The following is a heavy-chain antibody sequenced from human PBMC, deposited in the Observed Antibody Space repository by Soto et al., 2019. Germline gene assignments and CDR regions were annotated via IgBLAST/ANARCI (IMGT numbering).Heavy chain of an antibody. V-gene: IGHV3-48*02. CDR1: GFTLSSYS. CDR3: ARGRSSRWYFDY. D-gene: IGHD6-13*01. Sequence: EVQLVESGGALVQPGGSLRLSCATSGFTLSSYSMIWVRQAPGKGLEWISYITSSSSTTYYADSVKGRFTISRDNANNSLFLQINSLRDEDTAVYYCARGRSSRWYFDYWGQGTLVTVSS. CDR2: ITSSSSTT. J-gene: IGHJ4*02.